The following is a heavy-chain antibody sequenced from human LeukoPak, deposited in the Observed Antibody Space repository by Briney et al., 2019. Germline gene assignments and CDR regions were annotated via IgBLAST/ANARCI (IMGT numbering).Heavy chain of an antibody. CDR2: ISSSGGST. D-gene: IGHD3-22*01. CDR3: ARGDYYDSSGYLGDY. Sequence: GGSLRLSCAASGFTLSSSAMNWVRQAPGKGLEWVSAISSSGGSTHYADSVKGRFTISRDNSKNTLYLQLNSLKAEDTAVYYCARGDYYDSSGYLGDYWGQGTLVTVSS. V-gene: IGHV3-23*01. J-gene: IGHJ4*02. CDR1: GFTLSSSA.